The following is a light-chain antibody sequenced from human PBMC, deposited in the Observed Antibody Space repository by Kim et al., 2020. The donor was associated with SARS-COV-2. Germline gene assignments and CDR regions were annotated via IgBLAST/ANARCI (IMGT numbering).Light chain of an antibody. Sequence: SASVGDRVTITCQASQDISNYLNWYQQKPGKAPKLLIYAASNLETGVPSRFSGSGSGTDFTFTISRLQPEDIATYYCQQYDNLLTFGGGTKVDIK. CDR2: AAS. CDR3: QQYDNLLT. J-gene: IGKJ4*01. CDR1: QDISNY. V-gene: IGKV1-33*01.